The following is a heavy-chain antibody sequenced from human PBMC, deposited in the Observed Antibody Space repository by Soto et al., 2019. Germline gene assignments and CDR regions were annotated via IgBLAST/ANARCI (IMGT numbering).Heavy chain of an antibody. Sequence: QVLLVQSGAEVREPGSSVRVSCKASGGTFSSNGINWLRQAPGQGLEWMGGIIPVVGTVKYAPKFQGRVTITADESTSTVYMELTSLRSTDAAVYYCARPYNDFNVWNGNPPFDYWCQGTLVTVSP. V-gene: IGHV1-69*12. J-gene: IGHJ4*02. D-gene: IGHD3-3*01. CDR3: ARPYNDFNVWNGNPPFDY. CDR2: IIPVVGTV. CDR1: GGTFSSNG.